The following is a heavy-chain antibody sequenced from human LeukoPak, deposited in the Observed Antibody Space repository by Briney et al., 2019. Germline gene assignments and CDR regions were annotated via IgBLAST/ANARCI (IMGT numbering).Heavy chain of an antibody. CDR3: ARDPTSEYFQH. J-gene: IGHJ1*01. CDR2: IYYSGST. Sequence: PSETLSLTCTVSGVRQPPGKGLEWTGYIYYSGSTYYNPSLRRRVTISVDTSKHHFSLKLSSVTAADTAVYYCARDPTSEYFQHWGQGTLVTVSS. V-gene: IGHV4-59*12. D-gene: IGHD3-16*01. CDR1: GV.